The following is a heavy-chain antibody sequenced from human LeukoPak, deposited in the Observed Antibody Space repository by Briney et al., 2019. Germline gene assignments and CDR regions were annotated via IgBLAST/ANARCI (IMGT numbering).Heavy chain of an antibody. CDR1: GFTFSDYY. Sequence: RPGGSLRLSCAASGFTFSDYYMSWIRQAPGKGLKWVSYISSSGSTIYYADSVKGRFTISRDNAKNSLYLQMNSLKTEDTAVYYCTRRDSSGWYLGFDIWGQGTMVTVSS. CDR3: TRRDSSGWYLGFDI. D-gene: IGHD6-19*01. J-gene: IGHJ3*02. CDR2: ISSSGSTI. V-gene: IGHV3-11*01.